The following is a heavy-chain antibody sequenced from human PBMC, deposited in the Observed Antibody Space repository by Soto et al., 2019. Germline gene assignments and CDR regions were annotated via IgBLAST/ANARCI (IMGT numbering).Heavy chain of an antibody. V-gene: IGHV1-18*01. CDR3: ASAGTPIAY. Sequence: QVQLVQSGAEVKKPGASVKVSCKTSGYTFTNFGLSWVRQAPGQGLEWMGWISAYNGKTNYAQNSQGRVTMTTYTSTTTAYMELRSLRSDETGMYYCASAGTPIAYWGQGTLVTVSS. D-gene: IGHD3-10*01. CDR1: GYTFTNFG. CDR2: ISAYNGKT. J-gene: IGHJ4*02.